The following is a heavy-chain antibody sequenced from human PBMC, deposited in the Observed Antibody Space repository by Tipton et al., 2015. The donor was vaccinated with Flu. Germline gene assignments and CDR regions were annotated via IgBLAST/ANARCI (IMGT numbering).Heavy chain of an antibody. D-gene: IGHD3-16*01. Sequence: SLRLSCAASGFTFSDYYMSWIRQAPGKGLEWVSYISSSGSTIYYADSVKGRFTISRDNAKNSLYLQMNSLRAEDTAVYYCARDLRELWEYRGTGDYYYGMDVWGQGTTVTVSS. CDR3: ARDLRELWEYRGTGDYYYGMDV. J-gene: IGHJ6*02. CDR2: ISSSGSTI. V-gene: IGHV3-11*01. CDR1: GFTFSDYY.